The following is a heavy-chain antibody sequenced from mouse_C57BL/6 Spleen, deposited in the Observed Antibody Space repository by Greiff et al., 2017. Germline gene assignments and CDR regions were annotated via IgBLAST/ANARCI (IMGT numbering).Heavy chain of an antibody. D-gene: IGHD2-5*01. CDR2: IWSGGST. V-gene: IGHV2-2*01. CDR1: GFSLTSYG. Sequence: VKLQESGPGLVQPSQSLSITCTVSGFSLTSYGVHWVRQSPGKGLEWLGVIWSGGSTDYNAAFISRLSISKDNSKSQVFFKMNSLQADDTAIYYCARNKGYYSNYENAMDYWGQGTSVTVSS. J-gene: IGHJ4*01. CDR3: ARNKGYYSNYENAMDY.